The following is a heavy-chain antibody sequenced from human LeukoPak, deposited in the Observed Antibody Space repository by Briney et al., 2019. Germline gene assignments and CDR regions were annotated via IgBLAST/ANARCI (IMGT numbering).Heavy chain of an antibody. CDR1: GGSISSYD. CDR3: ARDFELRYFDWSDHGAFDI. V-gene: IGHV4-4*07. D-gene: IGHD3-9*01. CDR2: IYTSGST. J-gene: IGHJ3*02. Sequence: SETLSLTCTVSGGSISSYDWSWIRQPAGKGLEWIGRIYTSGSTNYNPSLKSRVTMSVDTSKNQFSLKLSSVTAADTAVYYCARDFELRYFDWSDHGAFDIWGQGTMVTVSS.